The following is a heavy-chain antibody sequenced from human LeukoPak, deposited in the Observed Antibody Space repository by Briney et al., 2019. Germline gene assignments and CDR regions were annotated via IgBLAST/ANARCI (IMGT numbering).Heavy chain of an antibody. D-gene: IGHD3-10*01. CDR3: ARDRDYYYGSGSCGY. CDR2: ISAYNGNA. J-gene: IGHJ4*02. V-gene: IGHV1-18*01. CDR1: GYSFTTYA. Sequence: GASVKVSCKASGYSFTTYAMSWVRQAPGQGLEWVGWISAYNGNANYAQKLQGRVTMTTDTSTSTVYMELRSLRSDDTAVYYCARDRDYYYGSGSCGYWGQGTLVTVSS.